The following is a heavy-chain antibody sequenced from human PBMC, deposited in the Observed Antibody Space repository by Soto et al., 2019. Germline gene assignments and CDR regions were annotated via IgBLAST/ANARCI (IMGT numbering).Heavy chain of an antibody. CDR1: GFIFSSYA. J-gene: IGHJ4*01. Sequence: VQLLESGGGLVQPGGSLRLSCTASGFIFSSYAMSWVRQAPGKELEWVSTISGNSGKTNYAESVKGRFSISRDNSKNTVHLQLDSLRAEDTAVYFCAKLGFVLMELYYFHQWGHGTLVTVSS. D-gene: IGHD2-8*01. CDR3: AKLGFVLMELYYFHQ. V-gene: IGHV3-23*01. CDR2: ISGNSGKT.